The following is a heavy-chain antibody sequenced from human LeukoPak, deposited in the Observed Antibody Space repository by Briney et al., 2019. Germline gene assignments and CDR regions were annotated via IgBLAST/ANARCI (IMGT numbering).Heavy chain of an antibody. Sequence: GGSLRLSCAASGFTLSSYSMNWVRQAPGKGLEWVSSISSSSSYIYYADSVKGRFTISRDNAKNSLYLQMNSLRAEDTAVYYCARDEDFNWFDPWGQGTLVTVSS. CDR3: ARDEDFNWFDP. V-gene: IGHV3-21*01. CDR1: GFTLSSYS. J-gene: IGHJ5*02. D-gene: IGHD3/OR15-3a*01. CDR2: ISSSSSYI.